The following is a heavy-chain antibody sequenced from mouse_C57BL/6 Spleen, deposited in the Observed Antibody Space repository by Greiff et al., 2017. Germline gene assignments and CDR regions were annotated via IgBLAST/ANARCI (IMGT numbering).Heavy chain of an antibody. J-gene: IGHJ4*01. D-gene: IGHD1-1*02. Sequence: EVKLVESGGGLVKPGGSLKLSCAASGFTFSDYGMHWVRQAPEKGLEWVAYISGGSSTIYYADTVKGRFTISRDNAKNTLFLQMSRLRSEHTAMYYGAKQGWGEYYAMDYWGQGTSVTVSS. V-gene: IGHV5-17*01. CDR1: GFTFSDYG. CDR3: AKQGWGEYYAMDY. CDR2: ISGGSSTI.